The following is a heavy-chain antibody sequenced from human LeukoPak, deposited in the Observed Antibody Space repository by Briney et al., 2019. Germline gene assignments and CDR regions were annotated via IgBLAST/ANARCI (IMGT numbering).Heavy chain of an antibody. Sequence: GGSLRLSCAASGFTFSSYWMHWVRQAPGKGLVWVSRINSDGSSTSYADSVKGRFTISRDNSKNTLYLQMNSLRAEDTAVYYCAKGQSPVVAATLYFDYWGQGTLVTVSS. D-gene: IGHD2-15*01. CDR3: AKGQSPVVAATLYFDY. CDR1: GFTFSSYW. V-gene: IGHV3-74*01. CDR2: INSDGSST. J-gene: IGHJ4*02.